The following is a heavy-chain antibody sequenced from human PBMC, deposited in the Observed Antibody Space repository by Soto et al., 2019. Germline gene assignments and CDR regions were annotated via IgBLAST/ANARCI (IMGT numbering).Heavy chain of an antibody. Sequence: ASVKVSCKASGYTFTGYYMHWVRQAPGQGLEWMGWINPNSGGTNYAQKFQGWVTMTRDTSISTAYMELSRLRSDDTAVYYCAREDSTGDRALDIWGQGTMVTVSS. V-gene: IGHV1-2*04. CDR1: GYTFTGYY. CDR3: AREDSTGDRALDI. J-gene: IGHJ3*02. D-gene: IGHD7-27*01. CDR2: INPNSGGT.